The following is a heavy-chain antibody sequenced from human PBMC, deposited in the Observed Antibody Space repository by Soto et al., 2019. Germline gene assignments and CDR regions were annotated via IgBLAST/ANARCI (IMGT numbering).Heavy chain of an antibody. J-gene: IGHJ4*02. D-gene: IGHD5-18*01. Sequence: QVQLQESGPGLVKPSQTLSLTCTVSGGSISSGDYYWSWIRQPPGKGLEWIGYIYYSGSTYYNPSLKSRVTISVDPSKNQFSLKLSYVTAADTAVYYCASVLGYSYGFDYWGQGTLVTVSS. CDR2: IYYSGST. V-gene: IGHV4-30-4*01. CDR1: GGSISSGDYY. CDR3: ASVLGYSYGFDY.